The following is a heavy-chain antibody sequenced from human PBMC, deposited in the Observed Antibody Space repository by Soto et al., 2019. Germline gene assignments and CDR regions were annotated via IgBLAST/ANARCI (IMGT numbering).Heavy chain of an antibody. V-gene: IGHV4-39*01. CDR1: GGSISSDSYY. Sequence: PSETLSLTCTVSGGSISSDSYYWGWIRQPPGKRLEWIGSIYHSGSTYYNPSLKSRVTISVDTSKNQFSLKLSSVTAADTVVYYCARQEITMVRAFNWFDPWGQGTLVTVSS. D-gene: IGHD3-10*01. J-gene: IGHJ5*02. CDR2: IYHSGST. CDR3: ARQEITMVRAFNWFDP.